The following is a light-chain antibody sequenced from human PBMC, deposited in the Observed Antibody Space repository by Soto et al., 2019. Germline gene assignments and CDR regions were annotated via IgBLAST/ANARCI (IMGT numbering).Light chain of an antibody. Sequence: EIVMTQSPATLSVSPGETDTLSCRASQSVSSNLAWYQQKPGQAPRLLIYVASTRATGIPARFTGSGSGTEFTLTISSLQSEDFAVYYCQQYINWPRTFGQGTKLEIK. J-gene: IGKJ2*01. V-gene: IGKV3-15*01. CDR3: QQYINWPRT. CDR1: QSVSSN. CDR2: VAS.